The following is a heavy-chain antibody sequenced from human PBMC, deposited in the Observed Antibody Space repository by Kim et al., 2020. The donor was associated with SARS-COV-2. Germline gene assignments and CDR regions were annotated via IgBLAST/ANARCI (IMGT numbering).Heavy chain of an antibody. CDR1: GFTFSSYS. V-gene: IGHV3-48*02. Sequence: GGSLRLSCAASGFTFSSYSMNWVRQAPGKGLEWVSYISSSSSTIYYADSVKGRFTISRDNAKNSLYLQMNSLRDEDTAVYYCARDKDRILWFGELLEKFIYGMDDWGQGTTVTVSS. J-gene: IGHJ6*02. CDR2: ISSSSSTI. D-gene: IGHD3-10*01. CDR3: ARDKDRILWFGELLEKFIYGMDD.